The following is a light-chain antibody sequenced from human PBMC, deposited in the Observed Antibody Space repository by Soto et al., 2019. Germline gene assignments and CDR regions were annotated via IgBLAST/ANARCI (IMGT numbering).Light chain of an antibody. CDR1: SSNIGAGYD. V-gene: IGLV1-40*01. Sequence: SALTPPPSVSGAPGQSVTISCTGSSSNIGAGYDVHWYQQLPGTAPKLLIYANRNRPAGVPDRFSASKSDTSASLAITGLQAEDEADYYCQSYDSSPSGYVFGTGTKVTVL. J-gene: IGLJ1*01. CDR3: QSYDSSPSGYV. CDR2: ANR.